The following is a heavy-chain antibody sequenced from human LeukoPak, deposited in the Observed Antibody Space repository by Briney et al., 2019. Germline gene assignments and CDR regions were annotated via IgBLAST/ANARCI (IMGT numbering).Heavy chain of an antibody. CDR2: INPNSGGT. Sequence: ASVKVSCKXSGYTFTGYYMHWVRQAPGQGLERMGWINPNSGGTNYAQKFQGRVTMTRDTSISTAYMELSRLRSDDTAVYYCARVFLRDGYNWGFDYWGQGTLVTVSS. D-gene: IGHD5-24*01. CDR1: GYTFTGYY. CDR3: ARVFLRDGYNWGFDY. V-gene: IGHV1-2*02. J-gene: IGHJ4*02.